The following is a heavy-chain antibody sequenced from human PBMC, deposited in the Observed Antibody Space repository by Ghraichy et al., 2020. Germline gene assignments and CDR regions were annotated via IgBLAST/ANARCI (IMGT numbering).Heavy chain of an antibody. CDR1: GGSISSSNW. CDR3: ARGPNSSSWNILKSDGGFDY. V-gene: IGHV4-4*02. CDR2: IYHSGST. D-gene: IGHD6-13*01. J-gene: IGHJ4*02. Sequence: SETLSLTCAVSGGSISSSNWWSWVRQPPGKGLEWIGEIYHSGSTNYNPSLKSRVTISVDKSKNQFSLKLSSVTAADTAVYYCARGPNSSSWNILKSDGGFDYCGQGTLVTVSS.